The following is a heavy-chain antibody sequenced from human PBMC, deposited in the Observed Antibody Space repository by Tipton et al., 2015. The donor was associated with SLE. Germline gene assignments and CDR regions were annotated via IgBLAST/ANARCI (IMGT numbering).Heavy chain of an antibody. CDR2: INSDSSST. J-gene: IGHJ6*02. CDR1: GFTFYNYW. Sequence: SLRLSCAASGFTFYNYWMHWVRQAPGKGPVWVSRINSDSSSTSYADSVKGRFTISRDNAKNTFYLQMNSLRAEGTAVYYCARAPVQYYTIDVWGQGTTVTVSS. V-gene: IGHV3-74*01. CDR3: ARAPVQYYTIDV.